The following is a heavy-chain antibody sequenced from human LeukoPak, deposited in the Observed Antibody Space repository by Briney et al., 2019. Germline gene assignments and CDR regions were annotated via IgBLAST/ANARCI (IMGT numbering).Heavy chain of an antibody. V-gene: IGHV3-64D*06. D-gene: IGHD2-15*01. Sequence: GGSLRLSCSASGFTFSSCAMHWVRQAPGKGLEYVSVIGSNGGSIYYADSVKGRFTISRDNSKNTLYLQMSSLRAEDTAVYYCVKAFRYCSGGSCQDYWGQGTLVTVSS. J-gene: IGHJ4*02. CDR3: VKAFRYCSGGSCQDY. CDR2: IGSNGGSI. CDR1: GFTFSSCA.